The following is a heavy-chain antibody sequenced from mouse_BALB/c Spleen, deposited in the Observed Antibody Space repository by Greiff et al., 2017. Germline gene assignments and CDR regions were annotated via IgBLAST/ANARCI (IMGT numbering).Heavy chain of an antibody. Sequence: EVKLVESGGGLVKPGESLKLSCAASGFAFSSYDMSWVRQTPEKRLEWVAYISSGGGSTYYPDTVKGRFTISRDNAKNTLYLQMSSLKSEDTAMYYCARLIYYYGSSYHYYAMDYWGQGTSVTVSS. CDR3: ARLIYYYGSSYHYYAMDY. V-gene: IGHV5-12-1*01. J-gene: IGHJ4*01. D-gene: IGHD1-1*01. CDR2: ISSGGGST. CDR1: GFAFSSYD.